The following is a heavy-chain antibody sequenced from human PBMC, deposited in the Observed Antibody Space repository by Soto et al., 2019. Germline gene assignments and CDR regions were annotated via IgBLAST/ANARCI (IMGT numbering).Heavy chain of an antibody. V-gene: IGHV3-23*01. CDR2: ITTSGDIT. Sequence: DVQLFESGGGLVEPGESLRLSCAASGFIFKDFAMSWVRQAPGRGLEWVSTITTSGDITYSADSVRGRFTISRDNSANTLFLQMSSLRGDDTATYYCTKGDSSVCFEPSTGYSTPAHWGQGTLFTVSS. CDR3: TKGDSSVCFEPSTGYSTPAH. D-gene: IGHD2-15*01. J-gene: IGHJ4*02. CDR1: GFIFKDFA.